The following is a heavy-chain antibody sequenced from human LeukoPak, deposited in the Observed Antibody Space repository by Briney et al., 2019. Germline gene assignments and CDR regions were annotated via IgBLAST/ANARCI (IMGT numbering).Heavy chain of an antibody. D-gene: IGHD3-10*01. CDR2: INHSGST. CDR3: ARGGYYGSGNDFRFDP. CDR1: GGSFSGYY. V-gene: IGHV4-34*01. Sequence: SETLSLTCAVYGGSFSGYYWSWIRQPPGKGLEWIGEINHSGSTNYNPSLKSRVTIPVETSKNQFSLKLKSVTAADTAVYYCARGGYYGSGNDFRFDPWGQGTLVTVSS. J-gene: IGHJ5*02.